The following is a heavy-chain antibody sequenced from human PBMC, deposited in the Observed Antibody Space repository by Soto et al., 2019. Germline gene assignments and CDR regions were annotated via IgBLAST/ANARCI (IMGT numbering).Heavy chain of an antibody. D-gene: IGHD4-4*01. CDR3: ARVASDYINSVDH. Sequence: EVQLLESGGGLVQPGGSLRLSCAASGFTFNAYAMTWVRQAPGNGLEWVSAIGGSGGNRYYAASVRGRFTISRDNSKDTVDLQMNSLRVEDTAVYYCARVASDYINSVDHWGQGILVRVSS. J-gene: IGHJ4*02. CDR1: GFTFNAYA. V-gene: IGHV3-23*01. CDR2: IGGSGGNR.